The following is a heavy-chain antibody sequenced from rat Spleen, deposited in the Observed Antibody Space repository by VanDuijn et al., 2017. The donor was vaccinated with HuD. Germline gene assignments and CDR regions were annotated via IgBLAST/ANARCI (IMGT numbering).Heavy chain of an antibody. V-gene: IGHV5-58*01. CDR3: AVAGYGY. D-gene: IGHD4-3*01. Sequence: EVQLVESGGGLVQPGKSLKLSCAASGFTFSAYWMYWVRQAPGKGLEWVSSISSDGFNTYYPDSVKGRFTISRVNSENTVYLQMNSLRSKDTATYYCAVAGYGYWGQGVMVTVSS. CDR2: ISSDGFNT. CDR1: GFTFSAYW. J-gene: IGHJ2*01.